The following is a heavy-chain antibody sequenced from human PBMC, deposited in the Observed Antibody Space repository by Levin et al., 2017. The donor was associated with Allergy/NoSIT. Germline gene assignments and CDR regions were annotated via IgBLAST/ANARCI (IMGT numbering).Heavy chain of an antibody. CDR1: GFTFSSYG. V-gene: IGHV3-33*01. J-gene: IGHJ3*02. CDR3: ARDTGLYYYDSSGSFDI. D-gene: IGHD3-22*01. Sequence: PGGSLRLSCAASGFTFSSYGMHWVRQAPGKGLEWVAVIWYDGSNKYYADSVKGRFTISRDNSKNTLYLQMNSLRAEDTAVYYCARDTGLYYYDSSGSFDIWGQGTMVTVSS. CDR2: IWYDGSNK.